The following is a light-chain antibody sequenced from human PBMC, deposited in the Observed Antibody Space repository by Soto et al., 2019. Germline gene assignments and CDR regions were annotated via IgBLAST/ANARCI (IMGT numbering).Light chain of an antibody. CDR2: DVS. J-gene: IGKJ1*01. V-gene: IGKV3-20*01. CDR3: QQYGISPT. CDR1: QSVSSNY. Sequence: DIVLTQSPGTLSLSPGERATLSCRSSQSVSSNYLAWYQQKPDQAPRLVIYDVSGRATGIPDSFSGSGSGTHFTLTISRLEPEDSAVYYCQQYGISPTFGQGTKVEIK.